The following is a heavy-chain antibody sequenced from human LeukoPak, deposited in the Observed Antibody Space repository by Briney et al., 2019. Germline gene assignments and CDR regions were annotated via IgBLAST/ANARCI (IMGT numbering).Heavy chain of an antibody. CDR3: ATPSGSYDFDY. D-gene: IGHD1-26*01. CDR2: ISAYKGNT. CDR1: GYTFISYG. J-gene: IGHJ4*02. V-gene: IGHV1-18*01. Sequence: ASVKVSCKASGYTFISYGISWVRQAPGQGLEWMGWISAYKGNTNYAQKFQGRVTMTEDTSTDTAYMELSSLRSEDTAVYYCATPSGSYDFDYWGQGTLVTVSS.